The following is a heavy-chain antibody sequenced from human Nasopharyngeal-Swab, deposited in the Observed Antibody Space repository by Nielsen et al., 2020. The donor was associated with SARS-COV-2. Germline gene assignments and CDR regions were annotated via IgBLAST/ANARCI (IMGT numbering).Heavy chain of an antibody. J-gene: IGHJ4*02. D-gene: IGHD2-2*01. CDR3: ARAIYCSSISCFGFDY. V-gene: IGHV3-33*01. CDR2: IWYDGSNK. Sequence: GESLKISCAASGFTFSSYGMHWVRQAPGKGLEWVAVIWYDGSNKYYADSVKGRFTISRDNSKNTLYLQMNSLRAEDTAVYYCARAIYCSSISCFGFDYWGQGTLVTVSS. CDR1: GFTFSSYG.